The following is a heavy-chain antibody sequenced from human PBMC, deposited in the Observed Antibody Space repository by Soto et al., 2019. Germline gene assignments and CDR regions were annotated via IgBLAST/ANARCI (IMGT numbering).Heavy chain of an antibody. CDR1: GFTFSSYG. CDR3: ARDPSSSWYGTFDY. D-gene: IGHD6-13*01. Sequence: QVQLVESGGGVVQPGRSLRLSCAASGFTFSSYGMHWVRQAPGKGLEWVAVIWYDGSNKYYADSVKGRFTISRDNSKNTLYLQMNSLRAEDTAVYYCARDPSSSWYGTFDYWGQGTLVTVSS. J-gene: IGHJ4*02. V-gene: IGHV3-33*01. CDR2: IWYDGSNK.